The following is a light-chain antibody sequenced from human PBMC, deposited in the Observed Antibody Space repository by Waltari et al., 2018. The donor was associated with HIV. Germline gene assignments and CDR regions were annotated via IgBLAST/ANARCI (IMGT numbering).Light chain of an antibody. CDR3: VLYMGSGIWV. V-gene: IGLV8-61*01. J-gene: IGLJ3*02. CDR1: SGSVSTIYY. Sequence: QTVVTPEPSFSVSPGGTVPLTCGFSSGSVSTIYYPIWYQQTPGQAPRTLIYDTNTRSPGVPDRFSGSILGNKAALTITGAQAYDESDYYCVLYMGSGIWVFGGGTKLTVL. CDR2: DTN.